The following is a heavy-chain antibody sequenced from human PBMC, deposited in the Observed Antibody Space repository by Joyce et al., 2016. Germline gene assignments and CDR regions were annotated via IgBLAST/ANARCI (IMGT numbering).Heavy chain of an antibody. J-gene: IGHJ4*02. V-gene: IGHV3-30*03. D-gene: IGHD2-15*01. Sequence: QVQLVQSGGGVVQPGRSLRLSCITSGFSIDGYAMQWVRQAPGEGLEWVAVIAFDAVHIPYTESVKGRFIISRDNSKNTLYLEMNSLRPDDTAVYYCARDNGVAASKVGYFDLWGQGTLVTVST. CDR1: GFSIDGYA. CDR3: ARDNGVAASKVGYFDL. CDR2: IAFDAVHI.